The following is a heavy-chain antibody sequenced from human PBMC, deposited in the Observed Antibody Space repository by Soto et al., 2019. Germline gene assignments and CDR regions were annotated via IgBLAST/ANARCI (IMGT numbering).Heavy chain of an antibody. Sequence: EVQLLESGGGLVQPGESLRRSCAASGFTFSSYAMRWVRQAPGRGLEWVSVISGSDDSTYYADSVKGRFTIARDNSKNTLYLQMNSLRAADTAVYYCAKRSSPSTFDYWGQGTLVTVSS. V-gene: IGHV3-23*01. J-gene: IGHJ4*02. CDR3: AKRSSPSTFDY. CDR2: ISGSDDST. D-gene: IGHD6-6*01. CDR1: GFTFSSYA.